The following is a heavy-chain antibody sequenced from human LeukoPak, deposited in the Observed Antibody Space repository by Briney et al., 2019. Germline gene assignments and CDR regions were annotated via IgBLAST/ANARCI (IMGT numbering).Heavy chain of an antibody. J-gene: IGHJ4*01. CDR1: GFTFSSYA. Sequence: GGSLRLSCAASGFTFSSYAMHWVRQAPGKGLEWVAVISYDGSNKYYADSVKGRFTISRDNSKNTLYLQMNSLRAEDTAVYYCAKRSAKATGPTPLTDFDYWGQEPWSPSPQ. V-gene: IGHV3-30*04. CDR2: ISYDGSNK. CDR3: AKRSAKATGPTPLTDFDY. D-gene: IGHD1-14*01.